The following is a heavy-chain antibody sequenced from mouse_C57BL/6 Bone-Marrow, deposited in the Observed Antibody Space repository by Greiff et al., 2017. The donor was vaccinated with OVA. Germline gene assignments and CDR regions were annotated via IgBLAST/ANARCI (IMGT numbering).Heavy chain of an antibody. Sequence: VQLQQSGAELVRPGASVKMSCKASGYTFTSYNMPWVKQTPRQGLEWIGAIYPGNGDTSYNQKFKGKATLTVDKSSSTAYMQLSSLTSEDSAVYFCARRGWDYFDYWGQGTTLTVSS. V-gene: IGHV1-12*01. J-gene: IGHJ2*01. CDR2: IYPGNGDT. CDR3: ARRGWDYFDY. CDR1: GYTFTSYN. D-gene: IGHD3-3*01.